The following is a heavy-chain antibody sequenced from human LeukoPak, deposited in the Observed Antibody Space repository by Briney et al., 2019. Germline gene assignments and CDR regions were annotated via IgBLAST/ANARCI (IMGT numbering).Heavy chain of an antibody. Sequence: ASVKVSCKASGYTFISYQMHWVRRAPGQGLEWMGIINPTGGSTSHAQKFQGRVTMTRDTSTSTVYMELSSLRSEDTAVYYCARKGSSSCFDYWGQGTLVTVSS. D-gene: IGHD6-6*01. CDR1: GYTFISYQ. J-gene: IGHJ4*02. V-gene: IGHV1-46*01. CDR2: INPTGGST. CDR3: ARKGSSSCFDY.